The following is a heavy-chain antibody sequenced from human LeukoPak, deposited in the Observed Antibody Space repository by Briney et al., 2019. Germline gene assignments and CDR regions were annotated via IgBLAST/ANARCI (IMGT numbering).Heavy chain of an antibody. V-gene: IGHV3-21*01. Sequence: GGSLRLSCAASGLTFSSYSMTWVRQAPGKGLEWVSSITRSSIYTFYADSVKGRFTISRDNAKNSLYLQLNSLRAEDTAVYYCARVRYDSSGYYSIFDNWGQGTLVTVSS. J-gene: IGHJ4*02. CDR2: ITRSSIYT. CDR3: ARVRYDSSGYYSIFDN. D-gene: IGHD3-22*01. CDR1: GLTFSSYS.